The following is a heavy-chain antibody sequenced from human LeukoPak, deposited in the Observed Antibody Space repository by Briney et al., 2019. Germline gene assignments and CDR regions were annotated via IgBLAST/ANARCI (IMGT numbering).Heavy chain of an antibody. V-gene: IGHV3-21*01. Sequence: GGSLRLSCAASGFTFSSYSMNWVRQAPGKGLEWVSSISSNNNYIFYADPVKGRFTISRDNAKNSLYLQMNSLRAEDTAVYYCAREGCSSTSCSFDYWGQGTLVTVSS. CDR2: ISSNNNYI. D-gene: IGHD2-2*01. CDR1: GFTFSSYS. CDR3: AREGCSSTSCSFDY. J-gene: IGHJ4*02.